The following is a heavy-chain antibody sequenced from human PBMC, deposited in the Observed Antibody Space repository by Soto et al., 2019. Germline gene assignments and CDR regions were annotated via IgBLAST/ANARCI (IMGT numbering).Heavy chain of an antibody. V-gene: IGHV1-69*12. CDR1: GGTFSSYA. J-gene: IGHJ6*02. Sequence: QVQLVQSGAEVKKPGSSVKVSCKASGGTFSSYAISWVRQAPGQGLEWMGGIIPIFGTANYAQKFQGRVTITADESPSTAYMELRSLRSEHTAVYYCARDLYSSGWYNSYYYYGMDVWGQGTTVTVSS. D-gene: IGHD6-19*01. CDR2: IIPIFGTA. CDR3: ARDLYSSGWYNSYYYYGMDV.